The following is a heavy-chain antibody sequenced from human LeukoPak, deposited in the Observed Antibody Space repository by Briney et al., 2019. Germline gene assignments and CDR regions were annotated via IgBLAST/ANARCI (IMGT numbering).Heavy chain of an antibody. J-gene: IGHJ4*02. CDR3: ARDRGPAVRALFDY. D-gene: IGHD3-10*01. CDR2: ISTYNGDT. V-gene: IGHV1-18*01. Sequence: ASVKVSCKASGYTFTSYGISWVREAPGQGLEWMGWISTYNGDTNYAQKVQGRVTMTTDTSTSTAYMELRSLRSDDTAVYYCARDRGPAVRALFDYWGQGTLATVSS. CDR1: GYTFTSYG.